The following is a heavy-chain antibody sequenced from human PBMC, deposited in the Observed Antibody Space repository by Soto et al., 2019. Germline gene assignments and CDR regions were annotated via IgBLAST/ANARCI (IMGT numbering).Heavy chain of an antibody. CDR3: ARDPKTSGGQHWAFNYFDS. Sequence: GGSLRLSCAASGFSFSISPMHWVRQAPGKGPEWVALISYDGTSKFYADSVKGRFTISRDNSKSTLYLQVDSLRPEDAAVYYCARDPKTSGGQHWAFNYFDSWGQGTLVTVSS. J-gene: IGHJ4*02. CDR2: ISYDGTSK. D-gene: IGHD7-27*01. V-gene: IGHV3-30-3*01. CDR1: GFSFSISP.